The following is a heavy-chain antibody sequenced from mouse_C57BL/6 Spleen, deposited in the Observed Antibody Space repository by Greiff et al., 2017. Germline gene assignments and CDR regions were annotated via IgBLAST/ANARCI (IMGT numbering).Heavy chain of an antibody. CDR3: ARADGYLAWFAY. CDR1: GFTFSSYA. CDR2: ISDGGSYT. V-gene: IGHV5-4*03. Sequence: EVKVEESGGGLVKPGGSLKLSCAASGFTFSSYAMSWVRQTPEKRLEWVATISDGGSYTYYPDNVKGRFTISRDNAKNNLYLQMSHLKSEDTAMYYCARADGYLAWFAYWGQGTLVTVSA. D-gene: IGHD2-3*01. J-gene: IGHJ3*01.